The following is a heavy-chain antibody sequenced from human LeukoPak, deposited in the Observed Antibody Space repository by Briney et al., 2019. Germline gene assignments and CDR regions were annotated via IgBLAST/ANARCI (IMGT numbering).Heavy chain of an antibody. V-gene: IGHV3-23*01. CDR1: GFTFSNYA. J-gene: IGHJ4*02. Sequence: PGGSLRLSCAASGFTFSNYAMSWVRQAPGKGLEWVSGISGSGDGTYYGDSVKGRFTISGDNSKNTLYLQMNSLRAEDTAVYYCAKGGYYETPTDYWGQGTLVTVSS. D-gene: IGHD3-22*01. CDR3: AKGGYYETPTDY. CDR2: ISGSGDGT.